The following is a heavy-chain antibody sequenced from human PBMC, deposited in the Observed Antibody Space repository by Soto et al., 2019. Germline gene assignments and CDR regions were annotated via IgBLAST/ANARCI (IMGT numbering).Heavy chain of an antibody. Sequence: GESLKISCNGSGYIFTSYWIGWGRQMPGKGLEWMGIIYPGDSDTRYSPSFQGQVTISADKSISTACLQWSSLKASDTAMYYCARLSSGWSDAFDIWGQGTMVTVSS. D-gene: IGHD6-19*01. V-gene: IGHV5-51*01. CDR3: ARLSSGWSDAFDI. CDR1: GYIFTSYW. CDR2: IYPGDSDT. J-gene: IGHJ3*02.